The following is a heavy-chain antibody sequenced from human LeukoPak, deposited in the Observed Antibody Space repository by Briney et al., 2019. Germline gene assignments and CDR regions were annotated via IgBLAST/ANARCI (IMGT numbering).Heavy chain of an antibody. CDR3: AHRLPNYYGSGFVED. CDR1: GFSLSTSGVG. V-gene: IGHV2-5*01. J-gene: IGHJ4*02. Sequence: SGPTLVNPTQTLTLTCTFSGFSLSTSGVGVGWIRQPPGKALEWLALIYWNDDKRYSPSLKSRLTITKDTSKNQVVLTMTNMDPVDTATYCCAHRLPNYYGSGFVEDWGQGTLVTVSS. D-gene: IGHD3-10*01. CDR2: IYWNDDK.